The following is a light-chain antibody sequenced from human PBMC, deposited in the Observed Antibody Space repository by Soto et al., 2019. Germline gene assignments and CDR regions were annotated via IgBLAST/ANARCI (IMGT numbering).Light chain of an antibody. CDR2: GAS. Sequence: DIQMTQSPPTLSASVGDRVTITCRASQSIRHYLAWYQQMPGKAPKLLIYGASTLQSVVPSRFSGSGSGTEFTLTISSLQPDDFGTYFCQHHNSYSQTFGQGTKLEIK. V-gene: IGKV1-5*01. CDR3: QHHNSYSQT. CDR1: QSIRHY. J-gene: IGKJ1*01.